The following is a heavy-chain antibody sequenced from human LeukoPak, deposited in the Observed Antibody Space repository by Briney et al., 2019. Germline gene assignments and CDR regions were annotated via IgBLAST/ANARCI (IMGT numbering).Heavy chain of an antibody. CDR1: GGSISSGGYY. CDR2: IYYSGST. D-gene: IGHD3-10*01. V-gene: IGHV4-31*03. CDR3: ASNRVIWFGEFNYYYSMDV. Sequence: SETLSLTCTVSGGSISSGGYYWSWIRQHPGKGLEWIGYIYYSGSTYYNPSLKSRVTISVDTSKNQFSLKLSSVTAADTAVYYCASNRVIWFGEFNYYYSMDVWGKGTTVTVSS. J-gene: IGHJ6*04.